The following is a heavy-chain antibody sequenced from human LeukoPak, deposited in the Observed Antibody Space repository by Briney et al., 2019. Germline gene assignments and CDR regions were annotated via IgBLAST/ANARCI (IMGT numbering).Heavy chain of an antibody. CDR2: INAGNGNT. Sequence: ASVKVSCKASGYTFTTYVIHWVRQAPGQRLEWMGWINAGNGNTKYSQKFQDRVTFSRDTSATTAYMELRSLRSDDTAVYYCASSGANMSDDYWGQGTLVTVSS. V-gene: IGHV1-3*01. CDR3: ASSGANMSDDY. CDR1: GYTFTTYV. D-gene: IGHD2/OR15-2a*01. J-gene: IGHJ4*02.